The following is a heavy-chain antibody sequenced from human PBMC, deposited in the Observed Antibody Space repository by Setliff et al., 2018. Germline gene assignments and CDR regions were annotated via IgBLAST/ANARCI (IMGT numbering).Heavy chain of an antibody. CDR1: GFTFSGYS. D-gene: IGHD6-25*01. CDR3: ARDSGSGGNFDY. J-gene: IGHJ4*02. CDR2: ISRRADLI. Sequence: GGSLRLSCAASGFTFSGYSMNWVRQAPGKGPEWASYISRRADLIYYADSVRGRFTISRDSARNSLYLQMNSLTADDTAVYYCARDSGSGGNFDYWGQGTLVTVPQ. V-gene: IGHV3-48*01.